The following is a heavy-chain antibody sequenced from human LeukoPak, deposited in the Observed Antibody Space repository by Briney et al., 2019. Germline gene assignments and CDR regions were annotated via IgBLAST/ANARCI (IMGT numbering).Heavy chain of an antibody. V-gene: IGHV3-21*01. Sequence: GGSLRLSCAASGFTFIDYSMNWVRQAPGKGLEWVSSISPSSSYIYYADSVKGRFTISRDNSKNTLYLQMNSLRAEDTAVYYCARTKMTTVTTFFFDYWGQGTLVTVSS. CDR1: GFTFIDYS. CDR2: ISPSSSYI. CDR3: ARTKMTTVTTFFFDY. D-gene: IGHD4-17*01. J-gene: IGHJ4*02.